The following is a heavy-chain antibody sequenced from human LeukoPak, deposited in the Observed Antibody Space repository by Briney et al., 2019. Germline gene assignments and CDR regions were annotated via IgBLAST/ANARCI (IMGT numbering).Heavy chain of an antibody. CDR1: GFTFSSYS. CDR3: ASAVGYCSGGSCYSPPY. CDR2: ISSSSSYI. J-gene: IGHJ4*02. D-gene: IGHD2-15*01. Sequence: PGGSLRLSCAASGFTFSSYSMNWVRQAPGKGLEWVSSISSSSSYIYYADSVKGRFTIYRDNAKNSLYLQMNSLRAEDTAVYYCASAVGYCSGGSCYSPPYWGQGTLVTVSS. V-gene: IGHV3-21*01.